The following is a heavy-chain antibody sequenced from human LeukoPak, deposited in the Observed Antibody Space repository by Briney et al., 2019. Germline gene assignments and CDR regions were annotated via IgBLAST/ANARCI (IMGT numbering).Heavy chain of an antibody. CDR3: ARDYGRSRDYGMDV. V-gene: IGHV3-74*01. CDR2: INSDGSST. D-gene: IGHD3-10*01. CDR1: GFTFSNYW. J-gene: IGHJ6*02. Sequence: GGSLRLSCAASGFTFSNYWMHWVRQAPVKGLVWVSRINSDGSSTTYADSVKGRFTISRDNAKNTLFLQMNSLRAEDTAVYYCARDYGRSRDYGMDVWGQGTTVTVSS.